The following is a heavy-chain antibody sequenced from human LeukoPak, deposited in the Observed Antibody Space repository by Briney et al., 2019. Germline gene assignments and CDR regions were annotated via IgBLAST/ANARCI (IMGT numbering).Heavy chain of an antibody. V-gene: IGHV3-21*01. CDR1: GFTFSRYT. J-gene: IGHJ6*03. D-gene: IGHD5-18*01. Sequence: GGSLRLSCAASGFTFSRYTMNWVRQAPGKGLEWVSSITSSSSYIYYADSVKGRFTISRDNAKNSLYLQMNSLRAEDTAVYYCTRDGDTTMVGGYYYYMDVWGKGTTVTVSS. CDR3: TRDGDTTMVGGYYYYMDV. CDR2: ITSSSSYI.